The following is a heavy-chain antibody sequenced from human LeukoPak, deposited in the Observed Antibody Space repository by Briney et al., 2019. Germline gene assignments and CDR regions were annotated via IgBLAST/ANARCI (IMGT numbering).Heavy chain of an antibody. CDR3: ARGGYSSGWYLGAFDI. D-gene: IGHD6-19*01. V-gene: IGHV5-51*01. CDR1: GYSFTSYW. Sequence: GESLQISCKGSGYSFTSYWIGWVRQMPGKGLEWMGIIYPGDSDTRYSPSFQGQVTISADKSISTAYLQWSNLKASDTAMYYCARGGYSSGWYLGAFDIWGQGTMVTVSS. J-gene: IGHJ3*02. CDR2: IYPGDSDT.